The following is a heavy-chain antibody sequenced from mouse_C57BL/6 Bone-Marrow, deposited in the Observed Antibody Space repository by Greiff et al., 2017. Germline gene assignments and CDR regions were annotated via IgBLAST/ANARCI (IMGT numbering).Heavy chain of an antibody. Sequence: QVQLQQPGAELVKPGASVKLSCKASGYTFTSYWMHWVKQRPGQGLEWIGMIHPNSGSTNYNEKFKSKATLTVDKSSSTAYMQLSSLTSEDSAVYYGARWRFRYWYFDDWGTGTTVTVSS. CDR1: GYTFTSYW. V-gene: IGHV1-64*01. CDR3: ARWRFRYWYFDD. J-gene: IGHJ1*03. CDR2: IHPNSGST.